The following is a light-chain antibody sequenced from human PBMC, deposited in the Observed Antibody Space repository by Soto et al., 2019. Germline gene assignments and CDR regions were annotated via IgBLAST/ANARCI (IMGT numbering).Light chain of an antibody. CDR3: SSFTSSNSLV. V-gene: IGLV2-14*03. CDR2: DVN. CDR1: SSDVGGYNY. Sequence: QSALTQPASVSGSPGQSITISCTGTSSDVGGYNYVSWYQQHPVKAPKLMIYDVNNPPSGVSNRFSDSTSGNTASLPISGRLAEDEADYYCSSFTSSNSLVFGGGTKLTVL. J-gene: IGLJ2*01.